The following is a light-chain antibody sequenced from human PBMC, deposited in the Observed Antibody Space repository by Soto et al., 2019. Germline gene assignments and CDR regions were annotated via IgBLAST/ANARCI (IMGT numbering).Light chain of an antibody. V-gene: IGLV2-14*03. CDR1: SSDVGGYNY. CDR2: DVS. Sequence: QSVLTQPASVSGSPGQSITISCTGSSSDVGGYNYVSWYQQHPGKAPKLMIYDVSNRPSGVSTRFSGSKSGNTASLSIPGLQAEDEADYYCSSYTTSNTLVFGGGTKLTVL. CDR3: SSYTTSNTLV. J-gene: IGLJ2*01.